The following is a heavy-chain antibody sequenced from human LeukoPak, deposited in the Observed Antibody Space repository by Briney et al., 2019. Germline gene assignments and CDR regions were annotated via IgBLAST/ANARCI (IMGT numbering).Heavy chain of an antibody. J-gene: IGHJ6*03. CDR3: ARGGVATTNYYYYYMDV. CDR1: GYSFSSGYY. V-gene: IGHV4-38-2*02. Sequence: SETLSLTCTVSGYSFSSGYYWGWIRQPPGRGLEWIGSIYHSGSTYYNPSLKSRVTISVDTSKNQFSLKLSSVTAADTAVYYCARGGVATTNYYYYYMDVWGKGTTVTVSS. CDR2: IYHSGST. D-gene: IGHD5-12*01.